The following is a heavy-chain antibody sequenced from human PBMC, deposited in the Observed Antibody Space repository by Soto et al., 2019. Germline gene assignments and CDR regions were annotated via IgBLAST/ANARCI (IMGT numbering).Heavy chain of an antibody. V-gene: IGHV4-61*01. CDR2: LYNSGST. Sequence: SETLSLTCTVSGGSVSSGSYYWTWIRQPPGKGLEWIGCLYNSGSTNYNPALKSRATISVDTSKNQFSLRLSSVTAADPAVYYCARDNGYSYGYFDYWGQGTLVTVSS. CDR1: GGSVSSGSYY. CDR3: ARDNGYSYGYFDY. J-gene: IGHJ4*02. D-gene: IGHD5-18*01.